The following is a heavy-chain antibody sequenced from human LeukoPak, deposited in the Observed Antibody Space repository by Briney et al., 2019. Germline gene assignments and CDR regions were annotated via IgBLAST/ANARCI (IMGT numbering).Heavy chain of an antibody. CDR3: ARVRYYDSSGPTVSLFDP. Sequence: GASVKVSCKASGGTFSSYAISWVRQAPGQGLSWIGGIIPIFGTANYAQKFQGRVTITTDESTSTAYMELSSLRSEDTAVYYCARVRYYDSSGPTVSLFDPWGKGTLVTVSS. CDR1: GGTFSSYA. V-gene: IGHV1-69*05. CDR2: IIPIFGTA. J-gene: IGHJ5*02. D-gene: IGHD3-22*01.